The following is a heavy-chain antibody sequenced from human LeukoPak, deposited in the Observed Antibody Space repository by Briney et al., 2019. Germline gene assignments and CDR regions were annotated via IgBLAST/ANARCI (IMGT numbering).Heavy chain of an antibody. J-gene: IGHJ6*03. D-gene: IGHD6-13*01. CDR3: AREDSSWYYMDV. CDR1: GLTFSSYR. Sequence: GGSLRLSCAASGLTFSSYRFDWVRQAPGKGLEWVSTISSDSSHIYYADSVKGRFTLSRDNAKNSLYLQMNSLRAEDTAVYYCAREDSSWYYMDVWGKGTTVTVSS. V-gene: IGHV3-21*06. CDR2: ISSDSSHI.